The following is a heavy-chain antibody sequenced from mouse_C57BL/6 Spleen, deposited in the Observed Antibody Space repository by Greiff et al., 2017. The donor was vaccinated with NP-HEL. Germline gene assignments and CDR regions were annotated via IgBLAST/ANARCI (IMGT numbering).Heavy chain of an antibody. CDR2: ICPGDGDT. CDR1: GFAFSSSW. CDR3: ARWLVEAIDY. J-gene: IGHJ4*01. Sequence: VKLLESGPDLVKPGASLKISCTASGFAFSSSWMTWVRQRPGKGLEWIGRICPGDGDTNYTGNVKGKATLTTDNSTSTAYMQISSLTSEDTAVYFCARWLVEAIDYWGQGTSLTVSS. V-gene: IGHV1-82*01. D-gene: IGHD1-1*02.